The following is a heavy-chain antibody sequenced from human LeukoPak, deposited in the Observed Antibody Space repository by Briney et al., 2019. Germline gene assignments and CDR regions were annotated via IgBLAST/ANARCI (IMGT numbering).Heavy chain of an antibody. Sequence: GGSLRLSCAASGFTVSSNYMIWVRQAPGKGLEWVSVVYTGGSTYYADSVKGRFTISRDNSKNTLYLQMNSLRAEDTAVYYCARGAVPGAFDMWGQGTVVTVSS. D-gene: IGHD6-19*01. J-gene: IGHJ3*02. CDR2: VYTGGST. CDR3: ARGAVPGAFDM. V-gene: IGHV3-66*01. CDR1: GFTVSSNY.